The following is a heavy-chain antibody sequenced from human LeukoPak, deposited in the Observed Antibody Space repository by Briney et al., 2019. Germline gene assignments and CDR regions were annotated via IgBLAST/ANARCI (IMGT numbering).Heavy chain of an antibody. Sequence: PVRSLRLSCAVSGFTFTSYVMHAVRQGPGKGLDGVAGIWYDGRQKYYADSVKGRFTISRDNSKNTLYLQMHSLRAEDTAVYYCARARHGTPGTFDIWGQGTMVTVSP. CDR3: ARARHGTPGTFDI. V-gene: IGHV3-33*01. CDR2: IWYDGRQK. CDR1: GFTFTSYV. D-gene: IGHD1-1*01. J-gene: IGHJ3*02.